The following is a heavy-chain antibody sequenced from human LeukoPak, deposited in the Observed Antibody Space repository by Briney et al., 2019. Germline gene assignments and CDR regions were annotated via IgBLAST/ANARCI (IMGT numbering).Heavy chain of an antibody. CDR1: GFTFSSYA. V-gene: IGHV3-23*01. D-gene: IGHD2-15*01. J-gene: IGHJ4*02. CDR2: ISGSGGST. Sequence: TGGSLRLSCAASGFTFSSYAMSWVRQAPGEGLEWVSGISGSGGSTYYAGSVKGRFTISRDNSKNTLYLQMNSLRAEATAVYYCANLLGYCSGGSCYSSVYWGQGTLVTVSS. CDR3: ANLLGYCSGGSCYSSVY.